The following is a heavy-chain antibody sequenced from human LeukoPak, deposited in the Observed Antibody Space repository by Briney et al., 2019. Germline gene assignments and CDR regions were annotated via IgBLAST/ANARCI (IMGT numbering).Heavy chain of an antibody. CDR3: ASPGIAVAGFDY. CDR2: IIPIFGTA. CDR1: GGTFSSYA. J-gene: IGHJ4*02. Sequence: SVKVSCKASGGTFSSYAISWVRQAPGQGLEWMGGIIPIFGTANYAQKFQGRVTITADESTSTAYMELNSLRSEDTAVYYCASPGIAVAGFDYWGQGTLVTVSS. V-gene: IGHV1-69*13. D-gene: IGHD6-19*01.